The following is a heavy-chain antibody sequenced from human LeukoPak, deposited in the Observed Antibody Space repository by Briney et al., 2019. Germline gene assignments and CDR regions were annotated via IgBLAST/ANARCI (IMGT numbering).Heavy chain of an antibody. J-gene: IGHJ4*02. D-gene: IGHD3-22*01. CDR1: GDSVSSNSAA. CDR3: ARDRYDSSGYYQAPTYFDY. V-gene: IGHV6-1*01. CDR2: TYYRSKWYN. Sequence: SQTLSLTCAISGDSVSSNSAAWNWIRQSPSRGLEWLGRTYYRSKWYNDYAVSVKSRITINPDTSKNQFPLQLNSVTPEDTAVYYCARDRYDSSGYYQAPTYFDYWGQGTLVTVSS.